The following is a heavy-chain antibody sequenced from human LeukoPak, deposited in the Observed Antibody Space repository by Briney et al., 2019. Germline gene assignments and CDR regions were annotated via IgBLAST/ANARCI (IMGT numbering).Heavy chain of an antibody. V-gene: IGHV4-59*12. CDR3: ARVLWSGYFHWFDP. D-gene: IGHD3-3*01. CDR1: GGSISSYY. J-gene: IGHJ5*02. Sequence: SETLSLTCTVSGGSISSYYWSWIRQPPGKGLEWIGYIYYSGSTNYNPSLKSRVTMSVDTSKNQFSLKLSSVTAADTAVYYCARVLWSGYFHWFDPWGQGTLVTVSS. CDR2: IYYSGST.